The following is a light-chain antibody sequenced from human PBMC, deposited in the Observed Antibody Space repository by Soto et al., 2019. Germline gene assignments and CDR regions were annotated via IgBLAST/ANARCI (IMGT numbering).Light chain of an antibody. J-gene: IGKJ2*01. CDR3: QQRGDWPLYT. CDR2: DAS. V-gene: IGKV3-11*01. CDR1: QSISYN. Sequence: EIVLTQSPATLSLSPGERATLSCRASQSISYNLAWYQQKPGQAPRLLIYDASNSATGVPARFSGSGSGTDVTLSISSLEPEDFAVYYCQQRGDWPLYTFGQGSRLEI.